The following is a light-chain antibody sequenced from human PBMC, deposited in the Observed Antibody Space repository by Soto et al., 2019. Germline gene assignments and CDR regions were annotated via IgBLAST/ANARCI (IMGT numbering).Light chain of an antibody. Sequence: EIVLTQSPATLSFSPGERATLSCRASQSVSSYLAWYQQKPGQAPRLLIYGVSTRDTGVPDRFSGSASGTEFTLTISSLQSEDFAVYYCQQYNNWPRTFGQGTRLEIK. CDR3: QQYNNWPRT. CDR1: QSVSSY. CDR2: GVS. V-gene: IGKV3-15*01. J-gene: IGKJ5*01.